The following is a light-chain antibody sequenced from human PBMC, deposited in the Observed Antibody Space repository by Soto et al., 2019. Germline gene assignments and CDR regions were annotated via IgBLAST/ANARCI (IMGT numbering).Light chain of an antibody. CDR2: DAS. Sequence: DIQMTQSPATLSSSVGDRVTITCRASQSISSWLAWYQQKPGKDPTLLIDDASSLESGVPSRFSGSGSGTDFTLTISRLEPDDFATYYCQQYNTSPWTFGQGTKVEIK. CDR3: QQYNTSPWT. CDR1: QSISSW. V-gene: IGKV1-5*01. J-gene: IGKJ1*01.